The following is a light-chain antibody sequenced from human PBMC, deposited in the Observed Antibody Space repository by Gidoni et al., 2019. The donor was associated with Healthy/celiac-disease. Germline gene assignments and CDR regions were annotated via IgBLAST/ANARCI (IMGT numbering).Light chain of an antibody. V-gene: IGKV1-39*01. Sequence: DIQETQSPSSLSASVGDRVTITCRASQSISSYLNWYQQKPGKAPKLLIYAASSLQSGVPSRFSGSGSGTDFTLTISSLQPEDFATYYCQQSYSTPRITFGQGTRLEIK. CDR1: QSISSY. CDR2: AAS. CDR3: QQSYSTPRIT. J-gene: IGKJ5*01.